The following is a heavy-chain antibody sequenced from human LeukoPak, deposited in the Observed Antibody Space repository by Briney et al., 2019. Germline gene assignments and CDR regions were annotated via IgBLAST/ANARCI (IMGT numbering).Heavy chain of an antibody. Sequence: GGSLRLSCAASGFSFSRSWMSWVRQAPGKGLEWVANIRPDGSDKCYVDSVRGRFIISRDNAKNSLYLQMNSLRAEDTAVYYCVSAKTCGGDCYHSDYWGQGALVTVSS. J-gene: IGHJ4*02. CDR3: VSAKTCGGDCYHSDY. V-gene: IGHV3-7*03. CDR2: IRPDGSDK. D-gene: IGHD2-21*02. CDR1: GFSFSRSW.